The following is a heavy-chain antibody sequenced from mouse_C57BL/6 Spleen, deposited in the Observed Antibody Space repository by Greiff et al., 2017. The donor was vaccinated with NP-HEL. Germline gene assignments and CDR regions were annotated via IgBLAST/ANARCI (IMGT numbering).Heavy chain of an antibody. V-gene: IGHV1-81*01. CDR3: ARLYSTHAMDY. CDR2: IYPRSGNT. Sequence: QVQLKESGAELARPGASVKLSCKASGYTFTSYGISWVKQRTGQGLEWIGEIYPRSGNTYYNEKFKGKATLTADKSSSTAYMELRSLTSEDSAVYFCARLYSTHAMDYWGQGTSVTVSS. J-gene: IGHJ4*01. D-gene: IGHD2-1*01. CDR1: GYTFTSYG.